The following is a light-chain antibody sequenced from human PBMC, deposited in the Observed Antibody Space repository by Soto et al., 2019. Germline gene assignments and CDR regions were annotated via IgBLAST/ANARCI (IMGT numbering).Light chain of an antibody. V-gene: IGKV1-6*01. CDR3: LQDFNYPFT. CDR2: AAS. CDR1: QGIRND. Sequence: AIQLTQSPSSLSTSVGERVTITCRASQGIRNDLGWYQQKPGQAPKVLIYAASHLQGGVPSRFSGSGSGTDFTLSISSLQPEDFATYYCLQDFNYPFTFGPGTRVDMK. J-gene: IGKJ3*01.